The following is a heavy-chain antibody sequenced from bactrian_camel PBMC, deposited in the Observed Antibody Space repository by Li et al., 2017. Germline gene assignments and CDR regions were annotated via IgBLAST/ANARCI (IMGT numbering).Heavy chain of an antibody. D-gene: IGHD3*01. J-gene: IGHJ4*01. V-gene: IGHV3S26*01. CDR2: IDSDGT. Sequence: VQLVESGGGSVQAGGSLRLTCVASESSYKSACMAWFRQVPGKEREGVAAIDSDGTTYAESVKGRFTISNDIAENTLYLQMNSLKPEDTGTHYCAASSMGMTWAAADYDYWGQGTQVTVS. CDR3: AASSMGMTWAAADYDY. CDR1: ESSYKSAC.